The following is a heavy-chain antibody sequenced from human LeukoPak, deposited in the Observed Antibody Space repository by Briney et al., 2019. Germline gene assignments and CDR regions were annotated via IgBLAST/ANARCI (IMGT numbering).Heavy chain of an antibody. V-gene: IGHV3-33*01. CDR3: ARRSRAYWFDP. CDR1: GFTFSSYG. Sequence: PGGSLRLSRAASGFTFSSYGMHWVRQAPGKGLEWVAVIWYDGSNKYYADSVKGRFTISRDNSKNTLYLQMNSLRAEDTAVYYCARRSRAYWFDPWGQGTLATVSS. CDR2: IWYDGSNK. J-gene: IGHJ5*02.